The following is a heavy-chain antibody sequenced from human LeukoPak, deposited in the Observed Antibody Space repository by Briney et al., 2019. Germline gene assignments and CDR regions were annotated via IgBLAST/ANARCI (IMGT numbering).Heavy chain of an antibody. CDR2: IIPILGIA. CDR3: ARDYGGNSGSDY. J-gene: IGHJ4*02. CDR1: GGTFSSYA. Sequence: GSSVKVSWKASGGTFSSYAISWVRQAPGQGLEWMGRIIPILGIANYAQKFQGRVTITADKSTSTAYMELSSLRSEDTAVYYCARDYGGNSGSDYWGQGTLVSVS. V-gene: IGHV1-69*04. D-gene: IGHD4-17*01.